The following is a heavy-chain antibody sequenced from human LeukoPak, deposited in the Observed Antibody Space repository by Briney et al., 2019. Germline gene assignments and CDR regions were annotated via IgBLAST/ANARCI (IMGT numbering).Heavy chain of an antibody. J-gene: IGHJ4*02. CDR2: MNPNSGNT. V-gene: IGHV1-8*01. Sequence: ASVKVSCKASGYTFTSYDINWVRQATGQGLEWMGWMNPNSGNTGYAQKFQGRVTMTRNTSISTAYMELSSLRSEDTAVYHCAKAIVAVVDGNDYWGQGTLVTVSS. D-gene: IGHD2-15*01. CDR3: AKAIVAVVDGNDY. CDR1: GYTFTSYD.